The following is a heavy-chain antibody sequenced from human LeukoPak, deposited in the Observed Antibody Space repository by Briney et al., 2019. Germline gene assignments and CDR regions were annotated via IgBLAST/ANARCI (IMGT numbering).Heavy chain of an antibody. V-gene: IGHV3-66*01. CDR2: IYSGGST. Sequence: PGGSLRLSCAASGFTVSSNYMGWVRQAPGKGLEWVSVIYSGGSTYYADSVKGRFTISRDNSKNTLYLQMNSLRAEDTAVYYCAREYPPGWFDPWGQGTLVTVSS. CDR1: GFTVSSNY. CDR3: AREYPPGWFDP. J-gene: IGHJ5*02. D-gene: IGHD2-2*01.